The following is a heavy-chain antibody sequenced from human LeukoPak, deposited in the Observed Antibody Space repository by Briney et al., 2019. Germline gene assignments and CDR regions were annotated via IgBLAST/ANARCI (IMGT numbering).Heavy chain of an antibody. V-gene: IGHV4-39*01. J-gene: IGHJ4*02. CDR2: ISYSGTT. CDR1: ADSISGSSYY. D-gene: IGHD4-23*01. Sequence: SETLSLTCSVSADSISGSSYYWGWIRQPPGKGLEWIGGISYSGTTKKNPSLESRITMSVDTSKNQFSLNLNSVTAADTAMYYCARQRTVVTPEFFDFWGQGTLVTVSS. CDR3: ARQRTVVTPEFFDF.